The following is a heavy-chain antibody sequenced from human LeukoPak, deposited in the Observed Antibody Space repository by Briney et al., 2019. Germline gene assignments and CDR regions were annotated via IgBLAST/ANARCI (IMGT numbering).Heavy chain of an antibody. D-gene: IGHD3-22*01. V-gene: IGHV4-59*01. Sequence: PSETLSLTCTASGGSISSYYWSWIRQPPGKGLEWIGYIYYSGSTNYNPSLKSRVTISVDTSKDQFSLKLSSVTAADTAVYYCARDFAGYYYDSSGYYGDAFDIWGQGTMVTVSS. CDR2: IYYSGST. J-gene: IGHJ3*02. CDR1: GGSISSYY. CDR3: ARDFAGYYYDSSGYYGDAFDI.